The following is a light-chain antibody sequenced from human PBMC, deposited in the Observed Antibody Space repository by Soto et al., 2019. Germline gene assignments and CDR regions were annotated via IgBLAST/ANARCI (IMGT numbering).Light chain of an antibody. Sequence: DIVMTQSPATLSVSPGERTTLSCRASQSVSSHFAWYQQKPGQPPRLLIYDASNRATGIPARFSGSGSGTDFTLTISSLEPEDFAVYYCQQRSNWPSITFGQGTRLEIK. J-gene: IGKJ5*01. V-gene: IGKV3-11*01. CDR2: DAS. CDR1: QSVSSH. CDR3: QQRSNWPSIT.